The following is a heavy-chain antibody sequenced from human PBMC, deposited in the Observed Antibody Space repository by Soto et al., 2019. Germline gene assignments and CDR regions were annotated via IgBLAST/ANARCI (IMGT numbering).Heavy chain of an antibody. CDR2: IKSDGTST. CDR1: GFSFSRYW. Sequence: PGGSLRLSCVASGFSFSRYWRHWVRQAPGKGLEWVSRIKSDGTSTSYADSVKGRFTISRDNAKSTLYLQMDNLRAEDTAGSYCAGEGLDTAEFFCIWRQGRMVTVAS. CDR3: AGEGLDTAEFFCI. V-gene: IGHV3-74*01. J-gene: IGHJ3*02. D-gene: IGHD2-21*02.